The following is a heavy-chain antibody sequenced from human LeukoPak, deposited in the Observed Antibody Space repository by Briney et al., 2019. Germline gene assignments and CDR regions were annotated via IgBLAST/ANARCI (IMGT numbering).Heavy chain of an antibody. D-gene: IGHD2-2*02. CDR1: GYSISSDYY. Sequence: SETLSLTCAVSGYSISSDYYWAWIRQPPGKGLEWIGSIYHSGNTYYNPSLKSRVTISVDTSKNQFSLKLSSVTAADTAVYYCARGGSPAAISFAFDIWGQGTMVTVSS. CDR2: IYHSGNT. V-gene: IGHV4-38-2*01. J-gene: IGHJ3*02. CDR3: ARGGSPAAISFAFDI.